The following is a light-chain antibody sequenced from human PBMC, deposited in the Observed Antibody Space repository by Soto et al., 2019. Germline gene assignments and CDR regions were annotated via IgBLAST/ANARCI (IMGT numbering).Light chain of an antibody. J-gene: IGKJ1*01. CDR1: QSVTSNY. CDR3: QQHGSSPT. CDR2: GAS. V-gene: IGKV3-20*01. Sequence: EIVLTQSPGTLSLSPGERATLSCRASQSVTSNYLAWYQQKPGQAPRVLIYGASNRATGIPDRFSGSGSGTDFTLTISRLEPEDFAVYYCQQHGSSPTFGQGTKVDIK.